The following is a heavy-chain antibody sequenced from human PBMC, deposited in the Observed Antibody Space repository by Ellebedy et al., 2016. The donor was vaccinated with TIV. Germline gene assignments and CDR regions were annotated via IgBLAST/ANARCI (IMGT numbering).Heavy chain of an antibody. V-gene: IGHV5-51*01. J-gene: IGHJ6*02. CDR3: ARRGSAAAGSYGMDV. CDR2: IFPSYSDT. Sequence: PGGSLRLSCKGSGYRFNTYWIGWVRQMPGKGLEWMGIIFPSYSDTRYSPSFQGQGTISADKSISTAYLQWSSLNASDTAMYYCARRGSAAAGSYGMDVWGQGTTVTVSS. CDR1: GYRFNTYW. D-gene: IGHD6-13*01.